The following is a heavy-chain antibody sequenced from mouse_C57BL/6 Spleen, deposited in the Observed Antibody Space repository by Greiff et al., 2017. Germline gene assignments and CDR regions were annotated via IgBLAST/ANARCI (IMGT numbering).Heavy chain of an antibody. CDR2: IDPSDSYT. CDR1: GYTFTSYW. V-gene: IGHV1-59*01. CDR3: ARSLTTPYFDY. Sequence: QVQLQQSGAELVRPGTSVKLSCKASGYTFTSYWMHWVKQRPGQGLEWIGVIDPSDSYTNYNQKFKGKATLTVDTSSSTAYMQLSSLTSEDSAVYYCARSLTTPYFDYWGQGTTLTVSS. J-gene: IGHJ2*01. D-gene: IGHD1-1*01.